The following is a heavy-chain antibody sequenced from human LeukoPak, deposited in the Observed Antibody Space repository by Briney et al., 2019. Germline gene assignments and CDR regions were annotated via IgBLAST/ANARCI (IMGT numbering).Heavy chain of an antibody. D-gene: IGHD6-13*01. Sequence: VASVNVSCKASGYTFTSYGISWVRQAPGQGLEWMGWISAYNGNTNYAQKLQGRVTMTTDTSTSTAYMELRSLRSDDTAVYYCASSRQLGQFDYWGQGTLVTVSS. V-gene: IGHV1-18*01. CDR1: GYTFTSYG. CDR2: ISAYNGNT. CDR3: ASSRQLGQFDY. J-gene: IGHJ4*02.